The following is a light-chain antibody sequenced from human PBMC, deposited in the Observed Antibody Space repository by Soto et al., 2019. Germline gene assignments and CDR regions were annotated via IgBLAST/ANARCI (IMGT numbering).Light chain of an antibody. V-gene: IGKV1-5*01. CDR3: QQYNSYSWT. CDR1: QSISSW. CDR2: DAS. J-gene: IGKJ1*01. Sequence: DIQMTQSPSTLSASVGDRVTITCRASQSISSWLAWYQQKPGKAPKLLIYDASILESGVPSRFSGSGSGTEFSLTISSLQTDDFATYYCQQYNSYSWTFGQGAKVEIK.